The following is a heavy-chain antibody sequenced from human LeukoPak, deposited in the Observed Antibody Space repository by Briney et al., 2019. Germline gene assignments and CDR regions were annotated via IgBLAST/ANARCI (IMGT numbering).Heavy chain of an antibody. CDR2: IYYSGST. CDR3: ARGGAARLWSLNS. CDR1: GDSISRGDYY. V-gene: IGHV4-30-4*08. D-gene: IGHD6-6*01. J-gene: IGHJ5*02. Sequence: PSETLSLTCTVSGDSISRGDYYWSWIRQHPGKGLEWIGYIYYSGSTYYNPSLKSRVTISVDTSKNQFSLKLNSVTAADTAVYYCARGGAARLWSLNSWGQGTLVTVSS.